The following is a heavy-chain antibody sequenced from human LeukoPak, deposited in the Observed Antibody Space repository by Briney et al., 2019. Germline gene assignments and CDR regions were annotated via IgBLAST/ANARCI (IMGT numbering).Heavy chain of an antibody. Sequence: GGSLRLSCAASGFAFSTYGMIWVRQAPGQGLEWVSSLSDTGGNSYYADSVKGRFTISRDNSKNTLYLQMSSLRAEDTAIYYCAKDRPTWPIDYWGQGTMVTVSS. D-gene: IGHD5-12*01. CDR3: AKDRPTWPIDY. CDR1: GFAFSTYG. J-gene: IGHJ4*02. CDR2: LSDTGGNS. V-gene: IGHV3-23*01.